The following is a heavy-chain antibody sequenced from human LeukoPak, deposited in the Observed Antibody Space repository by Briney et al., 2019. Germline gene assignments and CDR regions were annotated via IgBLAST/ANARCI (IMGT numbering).Heavy chain of an antibody. CDR2: ISSSGSTI. CDR1: GFTFSSYE. D-gene: IGHD3-22*01. J-gene: IGHJ5*02. Sequence: PGGSLRLSCAASGFTFSSYEMNWVRQAPGKGLEWDSYISSSGSTIYYADSVKGRFTISRDNAKNSLYLQMNSLKTEDTAVYYCTTANYYDSNGYYSWGQGTLVTVSS. V-gene: IGHV3-48*03. CDR3: TTANYYDSNGYYS.